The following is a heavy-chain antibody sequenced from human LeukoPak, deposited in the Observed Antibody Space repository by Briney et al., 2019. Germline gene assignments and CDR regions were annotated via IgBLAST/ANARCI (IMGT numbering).Heavy chain of an antibody. CDR1: GFTFSSYA. V-gene: IGHV3-23*01. D-gene: IGHD5-12*01. CDR2: ISGSGSST. CDR3: AKDQGYSGYANDY. J-gene: IGHJ4*02. Sequence: GGSLRLSCAASGFTFSSYAMSWVRQAPGKGLEWVSAISGSGSSTYYADSVKGRFTISRDNSKNTLYLQMNSLRAEDTAVYYCAKDQGYSGYANDYWGQGTLVTVSS.